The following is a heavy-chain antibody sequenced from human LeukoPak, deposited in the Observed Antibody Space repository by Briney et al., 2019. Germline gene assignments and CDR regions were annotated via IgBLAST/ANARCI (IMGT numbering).Heavy chain of an antibody. CDR2: IYYSGST. J-gene: IGHJ4*02. D-gene: IGHD6-6*01. CDR1: GGSIGSGAYY. Sequence: SQTLSLTCTVSGGSIGSGAYYWGWIRQPPGKGLEWIGSIYYSGSTYYNPSLKSRVTISVDTSKNQFSLKLSSVTAADTALYYCARRKGYSSSLDYWGQGTLVTVSS. V-gene: IGHV4-39*01. CDR3: ARRKGYSSSLDY.